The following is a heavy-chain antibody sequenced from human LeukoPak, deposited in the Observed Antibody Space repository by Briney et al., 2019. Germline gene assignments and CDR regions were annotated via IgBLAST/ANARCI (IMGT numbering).Heavy chain of an antibody. V-gene: IGHV3-73*01. CDR3: SRQTVSCHDY. J-gene: IGHJ4*02. D-gene: IGHD2-21*02. CDR1: GFTFSGSH. CDR2: VRNAADGYAT. Sequence: GGSLRLSCEGSGFTFSGSHMHWVRQAPGKGLEWVGHVRNAADGYATAYGASVKGRFTISRDDSNNMVYLQMNSLKTEDSAVYYCSRQTVSCHDYWGQGTLVTVSS.